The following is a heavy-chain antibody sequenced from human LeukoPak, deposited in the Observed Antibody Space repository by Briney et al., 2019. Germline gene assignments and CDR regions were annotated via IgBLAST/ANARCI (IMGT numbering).Heavy chain of an antibody. CDR1: GDSISTYY. CDR3: AGRAINSVMFDY. V-gene: IGHV4-59*08. D-gene: IGHD3-16*01. J-gene: IGHJ4*02. CDR2: IHYSGST. Sequence: SETLSLTCTVSGDSISTYYWSWIRQPPGKGLEWIGYIHYSGSTNYNPSLRSRVTISVDTSKNQFSLKLSSATAADTAVYFCAGRAINSVMFDYWGQGTLVTVSS.